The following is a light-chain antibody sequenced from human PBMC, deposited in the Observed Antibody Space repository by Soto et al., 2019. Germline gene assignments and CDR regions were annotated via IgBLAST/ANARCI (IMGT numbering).Light chain of an antibody. Sequence: QSVLTQPASVSGSPVQSITISCTGTSSDIGKYNYVSWFQQHPAKAPKLIIFEVSTRPSGVSNRFSGSKSGNTASLTISGLQAEDEADYYCSSYTGININTVGFGGGTKLTVL. J-gene: IGLJ2*01. CDR1: SSDIGKYNY. V-gene: IGLV2-14*01. CDR3: SSYTGININTVG. CDR2: EVS.